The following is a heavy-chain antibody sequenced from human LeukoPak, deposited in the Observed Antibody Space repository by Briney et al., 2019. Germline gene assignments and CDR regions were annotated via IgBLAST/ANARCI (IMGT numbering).Heavy chain of an antibody. Sequence: SETLSLTCTVSGGSINSYSWSWVRQPAGKRLEWIGRIYISGSTNYNPSLKSRVTMSVDTSKNQFSLELSSVTAADTAIYYCATDRIGLLWFGESTHDAFDIWGQGTMVTVSS. CDR2: IYISGST. D-gene: IGHD3-10*01. CDR1: GGSINSYS. J-gene: IGHJ3*02. V-gene: IGHV4-4*07. CDR3: ATDRIGLLWFGESTHDAFDI.